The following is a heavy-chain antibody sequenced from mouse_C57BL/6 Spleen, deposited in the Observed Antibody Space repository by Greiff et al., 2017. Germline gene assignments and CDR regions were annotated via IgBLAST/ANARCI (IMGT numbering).Heavy chain of an antibody. CDR2: ISSGGSYT. CDR3: ARLGSIITTVVGMDY. CDR1: GFTFSSYG. Sequence: EVMLVASGGDLVKPGGSLKLSCAASGFTFSSYGMSWVRQTPDKRLEWVATISSGGSYTYYPDSVKGRFTISRDNAKNTLDLQMSSLKSEDTAMYYCARLGSIITTVVGMDYWGQGTSVTVSS. J-gene: IGHJ4*01. V-gene: IGHV5-6*01. D-gene: IGHD1-1*01.